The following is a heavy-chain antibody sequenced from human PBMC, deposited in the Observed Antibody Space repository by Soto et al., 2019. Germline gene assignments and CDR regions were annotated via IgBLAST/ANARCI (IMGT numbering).Heavy chain of an antibody. Sequence: PGGSLRLSCAASGFTLSSYEMNWVRQAPGKGLEWVSYISSSGSTIYYADSVRGRFTISRDNAKNSLYLQMNSLRAEDTAVYYCARFWEGAYHDYWGQGTLVTVSS. CDR3: ARFWEGAYHDY. J-gene: IGHJ4*02. D-gene: IGHD1-26*01. CDR1: GFTLSSYE. CDR2: ISSSGSTI. V-gene: IGHV3-48*03.